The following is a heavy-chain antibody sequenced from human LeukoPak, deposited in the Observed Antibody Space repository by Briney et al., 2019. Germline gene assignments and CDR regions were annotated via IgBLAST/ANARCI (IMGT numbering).Heavy chain of an antibody. CDR3: VRDGGVLFGEFPFDY. Sequence: GASVKVSCKASGYTFTTFGISWVRQAPGQGLEWMGWISAYDGNTNYAQRLKGRVTMTTDISTSTAYMEMRSLRSDDTAVYYCVRDGGVLFGEFPFDYWGQGTLVTVSS. J-gene: IGHJ4*02. D-gene: IGHD3-10*01. CDR1: GYTFTTFG. CDR2: ISAYDGNT. V-gene: IGHV1-18*01.